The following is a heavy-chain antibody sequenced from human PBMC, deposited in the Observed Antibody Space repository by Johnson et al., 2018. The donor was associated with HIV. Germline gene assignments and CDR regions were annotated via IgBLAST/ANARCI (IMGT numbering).Heavy chain of an antibody. CDR3: ATALGYDAFDI. V-gene: IGHV3-66*02. CDR2: IYSGGHT. CDR1: GFTVSSNY. Sequence: VQLVESGGGVVRPGGSLRLSCTASGFTVSSNYLSWVRQAPGKGLELVSLIYSGGHTYYADSVKGRFTISRDDSKNTLYLQMNSLRAEDTAVYYCATALGYDAFDIWGQGTMVTVSS. D-gene: IGHD6-13*01. J-gene: IGHJ3*02.